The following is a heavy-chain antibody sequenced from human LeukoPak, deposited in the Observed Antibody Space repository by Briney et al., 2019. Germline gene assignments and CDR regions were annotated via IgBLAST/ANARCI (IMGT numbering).Heavy chain of an antibody. CDR1: GFTFSTYA. V-gene: IGHV3-7*03. CDR3: AKGKRYPDY. Sequence: GGSLRLSCAASGFTFSTYAMSWVRQAPGKGLGWVASLNLDGSDKYYVDSVKGRFTISRDNAKNSLYLQMDSLRVEDTAVYYCAKGKRYPDYWGQGTLVTVSS. D-gene: IGHD1-1*01. J-gene: IGHJ4*02. CDR2: LNLDGSDK.